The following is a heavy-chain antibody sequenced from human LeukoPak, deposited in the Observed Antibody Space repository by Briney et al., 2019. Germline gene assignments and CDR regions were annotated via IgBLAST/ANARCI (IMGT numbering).Heavy chain of an antibody. CDR3: ARRRESSGLIFDY. V-gene: IGHV1-69*05. Sequence: SVKVSCKASGGTFSSYAISWVRQAPGQGLEWMGRIIPIFGTANYAQKFQGRVTITTDESTSTAYMELSSLRSENTAVYYCARRRESSGLIFDYWGQGTLVTVSS. CDR1: GGTFSSYA. CDR2: IIPIFGTA. J-gene: IGHJ4*02. D-gene: IGHD6-19*01.